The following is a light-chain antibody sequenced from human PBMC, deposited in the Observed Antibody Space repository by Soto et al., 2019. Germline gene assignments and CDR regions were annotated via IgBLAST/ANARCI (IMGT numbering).Light chain of an antibody. CDR1: QSISSW. V-gene: IGKV1-5*01. J-gene: IGKJ1*01. Sequence: DIPMTQSPSTLSASVGDRVTITCRASQSISSWLAWYQQKPGKAPKLLIHDASSLESGVPSRFSGSGSGTEFTLTSSSLQPDDFATDYCQQYSSDSPVTFGQGSKVEIK. CDR2: DAS. CDR3: QQYSSDSPVT.